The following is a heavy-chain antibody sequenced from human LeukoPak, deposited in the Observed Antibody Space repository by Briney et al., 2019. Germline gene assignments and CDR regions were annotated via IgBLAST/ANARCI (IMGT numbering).Heavy chain of an antibody. D-gene: IGHD5-18*01. J-gene: IGHJ3*02. CDR1: GGSISSYY. CDR3: ARVDIPMAGHAFDI. Sequence: SETLSLTCTVSGGSISSYYWSWIRQPAGKGLEWIGRIYTSGGTNYNPSLRSRVTILLDTSKNQFSLNLNSVTAADTAVYYCARVDIPMAGHAFDIWGQGTMVTVSS. CDR2: IYTSGGT. V-gene: IGHV4-4*07.